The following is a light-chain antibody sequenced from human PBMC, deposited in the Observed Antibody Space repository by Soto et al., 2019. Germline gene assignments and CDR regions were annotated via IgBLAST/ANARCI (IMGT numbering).Light chain of an antibody. Sequence: QSALTQPASVSGSPGQSITISCTGTSSDVGGYNDVSWYQQHPGKAPKLMIYEVSNQPSGVSNRFSGSKSGNTASLTISGLQTEDEADYYCSSFTSINTWVFGGGTKLTVL. V-gene: IGLV2-14*01. CDR3: SSFTSINTWV. CDR1: SSDVGGYND. CDR2: EVS. J-gene: IGLJ3*02.